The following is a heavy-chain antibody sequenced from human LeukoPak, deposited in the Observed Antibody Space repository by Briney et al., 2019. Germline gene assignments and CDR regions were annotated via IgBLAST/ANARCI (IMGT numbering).Heavy chain of an antibody. J-gene: IGHJ5*02. D-gene: IGHD5-18*01. CDR3: ARYRENSYGSNWFDP. CDR1: GGSISSSSYY. Sequence: PSETLSLTCTVSGGSISSSSYYWGWIRQPPGKGLEWIGYIYYSGSTNYNPSLKSRVTISVDTSKNQFSLKLSSVTAADTAVYYCARYRENSYGSNWFDPWGQGTLVTVSS. V-gene: IGHV4-61*05. CDR2: IYYSGST.